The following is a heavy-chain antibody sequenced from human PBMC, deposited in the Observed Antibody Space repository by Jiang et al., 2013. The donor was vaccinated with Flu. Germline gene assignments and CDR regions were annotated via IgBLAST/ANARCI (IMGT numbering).Heavy chain of an antibody. D-gene: IGHD4-23*01. Sequence: SGPGLVKPSQTLSLTCIVSGASIGSGTYYWSWIRQHPGKGPEWIGYIYYSGSTYYNPSLKSRVTISSDTSKNQFSLKLTSMTAADTAVYYCAREADHGGSGGIPTGQHYCDHWGQGTLVTVSS. CDR3: AREADHGGSGGIPTGQHYCDH. J-gene: IGHJ4*02. V-gene: IGHV4-31*03. CDR2: IYYSGST. CDR1: GASIGSGTYY.